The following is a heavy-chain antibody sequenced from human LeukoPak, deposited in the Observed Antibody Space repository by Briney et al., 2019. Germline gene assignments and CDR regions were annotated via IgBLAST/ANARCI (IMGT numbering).Heavy chain of an antibody. V-gene: IGHV3-7*01. CDR2: IKQDGTEK. CDR1: GFTFSDYW. J-gene: IGHJ5*02. CDR3: ARVLSWGCFDP. D-gene: IGHD3-16*01. Sequence: GGSQRLSGVASGFTFSDYWMSWVRQAPGKGLEWVANIKQDGTEKYYVDSVKGRFTISRDNAKNSLFLQMNSLRAEDTAVYSCARVLSWGCFDPWGQGTLVTVTS.